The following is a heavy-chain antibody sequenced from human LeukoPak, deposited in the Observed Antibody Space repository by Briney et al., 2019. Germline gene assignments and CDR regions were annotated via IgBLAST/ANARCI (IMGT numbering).Heavy chain of an antibody. V-gene: IGHV4-4*07. D-gene: IGHD1-26*01. CDR1: GGSISSYY. CDR3: ASGVGATLPFFVSVWFDP. CDR2: VYTSGST. J-gene: IGHJ5*02. Sequence: SETLSLTCTVSGGSISSYYWSWIRQPAGKGLERIGRVYTSGSTNYNPSLNIRVPMSIDTSKTQISLTLSSVTAADTAVYYCASGVGATLPFFVSVWFDPWGQGTLVTVSS.